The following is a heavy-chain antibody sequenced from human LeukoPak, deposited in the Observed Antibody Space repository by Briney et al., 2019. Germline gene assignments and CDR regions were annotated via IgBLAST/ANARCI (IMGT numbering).Heavy chain of an antibody. CDR2: ISGSGGST. CDR3: AKASLGYSYGYYAFDI. J-gene: IGHJ3*02. D-gene: IGHD5-18*01. CDR1: GFTFSSYA. V-gene: IGHV3-23*01. Sequence: GGSLRLSCAASGFTFSSYAMSWVRQAPGKGLEWVSAISGSGGSTYYADSVKGRFTISRDNSKNTLYLQMNSLRAEDTAVYYCAKASLGYSYGYYAFDIWGQGTMVTVSS.